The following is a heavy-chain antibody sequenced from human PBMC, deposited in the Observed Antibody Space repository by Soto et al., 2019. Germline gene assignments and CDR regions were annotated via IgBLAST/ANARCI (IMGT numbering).Heavy chain of an antibody. CDR1: GYTFTDYA. Sequence: GGSLRLSCAASGYTFTDYALMWVRQASGKGLEWISTISGFSGTPYYADSLKGRFTISRDNAKNSLYLQMNSLRAEDTAVYYCAREPHEAYYDILTGYYILPGGFDYWGQGTLVNVSS. D-gene: IGHD3-9*01. V-gene: IGHV3-23*01. CDR3: AREPHEAYYDILTGYYILPGGFDY. J-gene: IGHJ4*02. CDR2: ISGFSGTP.